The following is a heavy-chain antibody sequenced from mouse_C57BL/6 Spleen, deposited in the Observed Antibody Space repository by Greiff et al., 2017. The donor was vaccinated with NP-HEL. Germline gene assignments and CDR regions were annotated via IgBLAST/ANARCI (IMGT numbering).Heavy chain of an antibody. CDR1: GYTFTSYW. Sequence: VQLQQPGAELVMPGASVKLSCKASGYTFTSYWMHWVKQRPGQGLEWIGEIDPSDSYTNYNQKFKGKSTLTVDKSSSTAYMQLSSLTSEDSAVYYCASFDAMDYWGQGTSDTVSS. CDR2: IDPSDSYT. J-gene: IGHJ4*01. V-gene: IGHV1-69*01. CDR3: ASFDAMDY.